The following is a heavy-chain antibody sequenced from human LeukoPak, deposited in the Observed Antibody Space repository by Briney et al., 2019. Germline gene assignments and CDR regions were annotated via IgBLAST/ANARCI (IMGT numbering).Heavy chain of an antibody. CDR1: GCTFSSYE. CDR3: ARDGASHPSIYYFDY. D-gene: IGHD4-17*01. Sequence: GGSLRLSCAASGCTFSSYEMNWVRQAPGKGLEWVSYISSGGGGIFYADSVKGRFTISRDNAKNSLHLQMNSLRAEDTAVYYCARDGASHPSIYYFDYWGQGTLVTVSS. V-gene: IGHV3-48*03. CDR2: ISSGGGGI. J-gene: IGHJ4*02.